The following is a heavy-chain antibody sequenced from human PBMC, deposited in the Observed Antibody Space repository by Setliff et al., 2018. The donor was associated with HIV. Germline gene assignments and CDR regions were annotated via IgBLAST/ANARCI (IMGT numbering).Heavy chain of an antibody. Sequence: SETLSLTCTVSGGSISNNSYYWGWVRQPPGKGLELIGNLFYNGNTYYNPSLKSRVTISVDTSNNQFSLKLSFVTAADTAVYYCARDWGPNADGGNSESWYFDLWGRGTLVTVSS. CDR1: GGSISNNSYY. J-gene: IGHJ2*01. CDR2: LFYNGNT. CDR3: ARDWGPNADGGNSESWYFDL. V-gene: IGHV4-39*07. D-gene: IGHD2-21*01.